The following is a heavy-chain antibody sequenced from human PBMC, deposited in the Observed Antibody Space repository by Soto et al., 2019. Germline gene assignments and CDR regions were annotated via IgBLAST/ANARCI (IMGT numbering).Heavy chain of an antibody. V-gene: IGHV3-21*01. Sequence: WWSLRLSCLASVFTFSNYNMNWFRQAPGKGLEWVSHISGTSVYIHYADSVKGRFTISRDNAKNSVYLQMDSLRVEDTAVYYCAREGALKPFSSWGQGALVTVSS. CDR2: ISGTSVYI. CDR3: AREGALKPFSS. J-gene: IGHJ5*02. CDR1: VFTFSNYN.